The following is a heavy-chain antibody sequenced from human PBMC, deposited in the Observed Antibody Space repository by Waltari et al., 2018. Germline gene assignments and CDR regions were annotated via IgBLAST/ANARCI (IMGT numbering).Heavy chain of an antibody. CDR2: IYTSGST. J-gene: IGHJ6*03. Sequence: QVQLQESGPGLVKPSETLSLTCTVSGGSISSYYWSWIRQPAGKGLEWIGRIYTSGSTNYNPSLKSRVTMSVDTSKNQFSLKLGSVTAADTAVYYCARDPGYCSSTSCYAYYYYYMDVWGKGTTVTISS. CDR3: ARDPGYCSSTSCYAYYYYYMDV. CDR1: GGSISSYY. V-gene: IGHV4-4*07. D-gene: IGHD2-2*01.